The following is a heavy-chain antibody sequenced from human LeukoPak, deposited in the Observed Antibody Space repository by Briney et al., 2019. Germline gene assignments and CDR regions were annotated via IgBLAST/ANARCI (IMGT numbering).Heavy chain of an antibody. CDR1: GFIFEDYA. V-gene: IGHV3-9*01. Sequence: GRSLRLSCAASGFIFEDYAMHWVRQVPGKGLEWVSHISRDSDDVAYADSVKGRFTISRDNSKNTLYLQMNSLRAEDTAVYYCAREGIAVAGLYYFDYWGQGTLVTVSS. CDR3: AREGIAVAGLYYFDY. D-gene: IGHD6-19*01. J-gene: IGHJ4*02. CDR2: ISRDSDDV.